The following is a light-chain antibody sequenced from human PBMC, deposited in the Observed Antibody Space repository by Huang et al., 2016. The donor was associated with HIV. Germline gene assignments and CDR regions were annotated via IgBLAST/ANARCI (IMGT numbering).Light chain of an antibody. Sequence: DIVMTQSLDSLAVSLGERANVNCKSSQSLLYGSNQQNYLAWYQQIPGQPPKLLIYWASTRESGVPDRFSGSGSGTDFTLTISSLQAEDVAFYYCQQYFNAPITFGQGTRLEI. J-gene: IGKJ5*01. V-gene: IGKV4-1*01. CDR2: WAS. CDR3: QQYFNAPIT. CDR1: QSLLYGSNQQNY.